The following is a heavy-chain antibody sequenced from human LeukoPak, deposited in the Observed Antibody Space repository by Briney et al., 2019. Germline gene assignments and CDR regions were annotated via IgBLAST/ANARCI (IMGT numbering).Heavy chain of an antibody. CDR1: GGSISSSSYY. CDR3: ASQITGAAAGT. J-gene: IGHJ4*02. Sequence: PSETLSLTCTVSGGSISSSSYYWGWIRQPPGKGLEWIGSIYYSGSTYYNPSLKSRVTISVDTSKNQFSLKLSSVTAADTAVYYCASQITGAAAGTWGQGTLVTVSS. V-gene: IGHV4-39*01. D-gene: IGHD6-13*01. CDR2: IYYSGST.